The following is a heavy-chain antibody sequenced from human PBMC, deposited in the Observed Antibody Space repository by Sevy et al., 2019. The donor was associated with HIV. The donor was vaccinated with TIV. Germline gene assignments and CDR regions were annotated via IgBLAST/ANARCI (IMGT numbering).Heavy chain of an antibody. J-gene: IGHJ4*02. CDR3: AKGAIVGATRRYYFDY. CDR2: ISGNGAST. D-gene: IGHD1-26*01. V-gene: IGHV3-23*01. Sequence: GGSLRLSCADSGLTFSIYAMSWVRQAPGKGLEWVSGISGNGASTYYADSVKGRFTIPRDNSKNTLYLQMNSLRAEDTAVYYCAKGAIVGATRRYYFDYWGQGTLVTVSS. CDR1: GLTFSIYA.